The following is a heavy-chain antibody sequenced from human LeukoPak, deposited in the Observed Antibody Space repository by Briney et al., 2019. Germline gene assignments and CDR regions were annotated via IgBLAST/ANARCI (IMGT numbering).Heavy chain of an antibody. Sequence: GRSLRLSCAASGFTFSMHWVRQAPGKGLEYVSAISSNGGSTYYANSVKGRFTISRDNSKNTLYLQMGSLRAEDMAVYYCASEYDLSARGGFDYWGQGTLVTVSS. CDR1: GFTFS. D-gene: IGHD3-3*01. CDR3: ASEYDLSARGGFDY. CDR2: ISSNGGST. V-gene: IGHV3-64*01. J-gene: IGHJ4*02.